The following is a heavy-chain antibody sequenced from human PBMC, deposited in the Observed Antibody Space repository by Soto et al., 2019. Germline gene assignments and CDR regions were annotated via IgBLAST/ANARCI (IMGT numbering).Heavy chain of an antibody. CDR1: GGTFSSYA. Sequence: QVQLVQSGAEVKKRGASVKVSCKASGGTFSSYAISWVRQAPGQGLEWMGGIIPSFGTANYAQKFQGRVTITADESTSTAYMELSSLRAEDTAVYYCARDRYNWNDGWFDPWGQGTLVTVSS. CDR3: ARDRYNWNDGWFDP. D-gene: IGHD1-20*01. CDR2: IIPSFGTA. J-gene: IGHJ5*02. V-gene: IGHV1-69*01.